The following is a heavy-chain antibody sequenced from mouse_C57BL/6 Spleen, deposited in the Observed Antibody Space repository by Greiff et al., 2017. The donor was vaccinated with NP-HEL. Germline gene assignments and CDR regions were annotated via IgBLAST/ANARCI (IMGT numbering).Heavy chain of an antibody. CDR3: ARDGTSAWFAY. D-gene: IGHD4-1*01. CDR1: GYTFTSYW. J-gene: IGHJ3*01. Sequence: QVQLQQPGAELVRPGSSVKLSCKASGYTFTSYWMHWVKQRPIQGLEWIGNIDPSDSETHYNQKFKDKATLTVDKSSSTAYMQLSSLTSEDSAVYYCARDGTSAWFAYWGQGTLVTVSA. CDR2: IDPSDSET. V-gene: IGHV1-52*01.